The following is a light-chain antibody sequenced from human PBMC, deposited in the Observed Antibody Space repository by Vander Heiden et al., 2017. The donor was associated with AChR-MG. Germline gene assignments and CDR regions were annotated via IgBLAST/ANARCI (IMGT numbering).Light chain of an antibody. V-gene: IGLV1-44*01. CDR1: SSNIGSHT. Sequence: SVLTQPPSASGTPGQRVPIPCSGTSSNIGSHTVSWYQQLPGTAPKLLIFNDYQRSSGVPDRFSGSKSGTSASLAISGLQSEDEADYYCGTWNDSPYGPVFGGGTRLSVL. J-gene: IGLJ3*02. CDR2: NDY. CDR3: GTWNDSPYGPV.